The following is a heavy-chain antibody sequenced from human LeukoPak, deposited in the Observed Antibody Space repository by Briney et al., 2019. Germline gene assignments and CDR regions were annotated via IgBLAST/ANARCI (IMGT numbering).Heavy chain of an antibody. Sequence: ASVKVSCKASGYTFTGYYMHWVRQAPGQGLEWMGWINPNSGGTNYAQKFQGRVTMTRDTSISTAYMELSRLRSDDTAVYYCAHLNYYDSSSGPYWGQGTLVTVSS. V-gene: IGHV1-2*02. J-gene: IGHJ4*02. CDR2: INPNSGGT. CDR1: GYTFTGYY. D-gene: IGHD3-22*01. CDR3: AHLNYYDSSSGPY.